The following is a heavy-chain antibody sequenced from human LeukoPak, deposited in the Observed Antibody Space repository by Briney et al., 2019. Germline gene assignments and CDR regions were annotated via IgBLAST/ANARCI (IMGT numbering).Heavy chain of an antibody. D-gene: IGHD6-6*01. V-gene: IGHV1-2*02. CDR3: ARGGSSSSRGSFGWFDP. CDR2: INPNSGGT. J-gene: IGHJ5*02. CDR1: GYTFTGYY. Sequence: GASVKVSCKASGYTFTGYYMHWVRQAPGQGLEWMGWINPNSGGTNYAQKFQGRVTMTRDTSISTAYMELSRLRSDDTAVYYCARGGSSSSRGSFGWFDPWGQGTLVTVSS.